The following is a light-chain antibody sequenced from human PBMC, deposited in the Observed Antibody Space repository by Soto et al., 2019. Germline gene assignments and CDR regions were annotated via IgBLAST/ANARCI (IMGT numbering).Light chain of an antibody. CDR1: QTITRY. Sequence: DIQMTQSPSSLSASVGDRVTITCRANQTITRYLNWYQQKPGTAPKLLIYAASSLQEGVPSRFRGSGSGTDFTLPISNLQHEDFAAYSCQQSFSFPVTFGQGTKLEIK. V-gene: IGKV1-39*01. CDR3: QQSFSFPVT. J-gene: IGKJ2*01. CDR2: AAS.